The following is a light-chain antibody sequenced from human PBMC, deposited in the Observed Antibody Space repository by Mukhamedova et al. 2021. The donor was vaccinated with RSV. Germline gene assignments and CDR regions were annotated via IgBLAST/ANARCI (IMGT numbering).Light chain of an antibody. Sequence: WYQRRVHGKAPKFLIYKASSLESGVPSWFSGSGSGTEFTLTISSLQPDDFATYYCQQYSSYSSTFGQGTKVEIK. V-gene: IGKV1-5*03. CDR3: QQYSSYSST. CDR2: KAS. J-gene: IGKJ1*01.